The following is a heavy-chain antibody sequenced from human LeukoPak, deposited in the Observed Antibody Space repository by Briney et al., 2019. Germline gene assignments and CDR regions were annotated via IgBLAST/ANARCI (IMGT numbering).Heavy chain of an antibody. J-gene: IGHJ4*02. Sequence: GGSLRLSCAASGFTFSSYAMSWVRQAPGKGLEWVSVIYSGGSTYYADSVKGRFTISRDNSKNTLYLQMNSLRAEDTAVYYCARDRLGGYLFWGQGTLVTVSS. CDR3: ARDRLGGYLF. CDR2: IYSGGST. CDR1: GFTFSSYA. D-gene: IGHD3-22*01. V-gene: IGHV3-53*01.